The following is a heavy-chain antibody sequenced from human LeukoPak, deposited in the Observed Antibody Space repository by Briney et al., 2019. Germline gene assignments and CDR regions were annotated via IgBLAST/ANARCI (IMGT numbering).Heavy chain of an antibody. CDR1: GCTFTSYG. Sequence: ASVKVSCKASGCTFTSYGISWVRQAPGQGLEWMGWISAYNGNTNYAQKLQGRVTMTTDTSTSTAYMELRSLRSDDTAVYYCASTGSSGYYFDYWGQGTLVTVSS. V-gene: IGHV1-18*01. D-gene: IGHD3-22*01. CDR2: ISAYNGNT. J-gene: IGHJ4*02. CDR3: ASTGSSGYYFDY.